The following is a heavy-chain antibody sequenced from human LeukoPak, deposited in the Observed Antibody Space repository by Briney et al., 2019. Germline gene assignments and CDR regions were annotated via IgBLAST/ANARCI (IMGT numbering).Heavy chain of an antibody. Sequence: KPSETLSLTCTVSGGSINSRSYYWGWIRQPPGKGPEWIGNIYYSGSTYYNPSLKSRVTISVDTSKNQFSLKLSSVTAADTAVYYCARVYYDFWSGPRGGGFDYWGQGILVTVSS. D-gene: IGHD3-3*01. J-gene: IGHJ4*02. CDR3: ARVYYDFWSGPRGGGFDY. CDR2: IYYSGST. V-gene: IGHV4-39*07. CDR1: GGSINSRSYY.